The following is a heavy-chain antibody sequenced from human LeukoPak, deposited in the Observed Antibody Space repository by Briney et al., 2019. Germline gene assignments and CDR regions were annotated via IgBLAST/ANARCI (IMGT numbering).Heavy chain of an antibody. CDR1: GFSVSNNY. Sequence: GGSLRLSCVVSGFSVSNNYLIWVRQAPGNGLERVSVIYGDGRTSHSASVRGRFTISRDNSKNIVSLQMNNLRAEDTAVYYCARGRGLGVVSPYFDYWGQGTLVTVSS. CDR3: ARGRGLGVVSPYFDY. V-gene: IGHV3-53*01. D-gene: IGHD3-3*01. CDR2: IYGDGRT. J-gene: IGHJ4*02.